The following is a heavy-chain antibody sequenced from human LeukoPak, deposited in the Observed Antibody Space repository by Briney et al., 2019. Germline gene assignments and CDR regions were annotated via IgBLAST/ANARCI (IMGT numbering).Heavy chain of an antibody. J-gene: IGHJ4*02. CDR3: ARAGCSGGSCPGLLDY. V-gene: IGHV4-59*01. CDR2: IYYSGST. Sequence: PSETLSLTCTVSGGSISSYYWSWIRQPPGKGLEWIGYIYYSGSTNYNPSPKSRVTISVDTSKNQFSLKLSSVTAADTAVYYCARAGCSGGSCPGLLDYWGQGTLVTVSS. D-gene: IGHD2-15*01. CDR1: GGSISSYY.